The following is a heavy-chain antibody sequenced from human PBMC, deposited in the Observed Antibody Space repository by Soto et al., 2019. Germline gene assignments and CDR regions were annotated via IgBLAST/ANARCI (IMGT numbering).Heavy chain of an antibody. D-gene: IGHD3-10*01. Sequence: LRLSCAASGFTFSSYAMSWVRQAPGAGLEWVSAISGSGDRINYADSVKGRFTISRDNSKNTLYLQMNSLRGEDTAVYFCAKVSAEYSYYYMDVWGKGTTVTVSS. CDR1: GFTFSSYA. J-gene: IGHJ6*03. CDR2: ISGSGDRI. V-gene: IGHV3-23*01. CDR3: AKVSAEYSYYYMDV.